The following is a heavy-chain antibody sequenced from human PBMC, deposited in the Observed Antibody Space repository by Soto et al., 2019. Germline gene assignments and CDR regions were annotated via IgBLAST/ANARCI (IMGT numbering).Heavy chain of an antibody. CDR1: GYTFTSYD. CDR2: MNPNSGNT. J-gene: IGHJ4*02. CDR3: ARVVRRVATIARLLGNRSDY. Sequence: ASVKVSCKASGYTFTSYDINWVRQATGQGLEWMGWMNPNSGNTGYAQKFQGRVTMTRNTSISTAYMELSSLRSEDTAVYYCARVVRRVATIARLLGNRSDYWGQGTLVTVSS. D-gene: IGHD5-12*01. V-gene: IGHV1-8*01.